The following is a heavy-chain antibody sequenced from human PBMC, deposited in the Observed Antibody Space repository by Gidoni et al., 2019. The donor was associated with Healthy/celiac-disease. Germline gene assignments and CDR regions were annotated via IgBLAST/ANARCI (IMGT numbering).Heavy chain of an antibody. CDR3: AKQYSGYQRNEEGFDY. D-gene: IGHD5-12*01. Sequence: EVQLVESGGGLVQPGRSLRLSCAASGFTFDAYAMHWVRQAPGKGLEWVSGISWNSGSIGYADSVKGRFTISRDNAKNSLYLQMNSLRAEDTALYYCAKQYSGYQRNEEGFDYWGQGTLVTVSS. CDR1: GFTFDAYA. J-gene: IGHJ4*02. V-gene: IGHV3-9*01. CDR2: ISWNSGSI.